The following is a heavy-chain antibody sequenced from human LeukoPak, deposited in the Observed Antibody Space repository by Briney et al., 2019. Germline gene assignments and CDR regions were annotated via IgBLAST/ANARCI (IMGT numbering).Heavy chain of an antibody. V-gene: IGHV3-53*01. CDR1: GFTVSSNY. J-gene: IGHJ6*04. Sequence: GGSLRLSCAASGFTVSSNYTSWVRQAPGKGVEWVSVIYSGGSTYYADSVKGRFAISRDNSKNTLYLQMNSLRAEDTAVYYCARLAAASRMDVWGKGTTVTVSS. CDR3: ARLAAASRMDV. D-gene: IGHD6-13*01. CDR2: IYSGGST.